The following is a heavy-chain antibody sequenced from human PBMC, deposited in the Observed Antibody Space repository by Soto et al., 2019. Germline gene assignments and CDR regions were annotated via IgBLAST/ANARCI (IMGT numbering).Heavy chain of an antibody. J-gene: IGHJ6*03. D-gene: IGHD2-15*01. Sequence: PSDTLSLTCTVSGGSISSYYWSWIRQPPGKGLEWIGYIYYSGSTNYNPSLKSRVTISVDTSKNQFSLKLSSVTAADTAVYYCARWMAGGHDYYYYYMDVWGKGTTVTVSS. CDR3: ARWMAGGHDYYYYYMDV. CDR1: GGSISSYY. CDR2: IYYSGST. V-gene: IGHV4-59*01.